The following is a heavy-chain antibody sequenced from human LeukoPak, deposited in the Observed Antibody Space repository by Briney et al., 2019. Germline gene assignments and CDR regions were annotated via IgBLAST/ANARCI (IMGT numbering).Heavy chain of an antibody. CDR1: GFTFSSYW. CDR3: ARAGDKGSVDY. V-gene: IGHV3-7*03. CDR2: IKEDGSEE. D-gene: IGHD7-27*01. Sequence: PGGSLRLSCAASGFTFSSYWMSWVRQAPGKGLEWVANIKEDGSEEYYVDSVKGRFTISRDNAKNSLYLQMNSLRAEDTAVYYCARAGDKGSVDYWGQGTLATVSS. J-gene: IGHJ4*02.